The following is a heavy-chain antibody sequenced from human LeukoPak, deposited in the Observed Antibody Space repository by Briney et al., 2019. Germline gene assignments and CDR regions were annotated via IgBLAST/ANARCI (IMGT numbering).Heavy chain of an antibody. CDR3: ASPVGYYDSSGS. Sequence: SETLSLTCAVYGGSFSGYYWSWIRQPPGKGLEWIGEINHSGSTNYNPSLKSRVTISVDTSKNQFSLKLSSVTVADTAVYYCASPVGYYDSSGSWGQGTLVTVSS. CDR1: GGSFSGYY. D-gene: IGHD3-22*01. CDR2: INHSGST. V-gene: IGHV4-34*01. J-gene: IGHJ5*02.